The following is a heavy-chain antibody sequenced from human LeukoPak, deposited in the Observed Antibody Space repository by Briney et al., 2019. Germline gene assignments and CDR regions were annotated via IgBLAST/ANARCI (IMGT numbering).Heavy chain of an antibody. V-gene: IGHV5-51*01. CDR1: GYTFTDYW. D-gene: IGHD3-10*01. Sequence: GESLKISCKGSGYTFTDYWIAWVRQMPGKGLQWMGIIYPGDSDTRYSPSFQGQVTISADKSIRTAYLQWSSLKASDTAMYYCARHGGGGFGELLPDYWGQGTLVTVSS. CDR2: IYPGDSDT. J-gene: IGHJ4*02. CDR3: ARHGGGGFGELLPDY.